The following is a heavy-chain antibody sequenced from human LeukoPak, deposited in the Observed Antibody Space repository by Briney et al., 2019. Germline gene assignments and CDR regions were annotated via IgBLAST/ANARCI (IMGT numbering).Heavy chain of an antibody. Sequence: HPGGSLRLSCAASGFTFDNYAMHWVRQAPGKGLEWLSIISWNSGYIGYADSVKGRFTISRDNAKKSLDLQMNSLRAEDTAFYYCAKVRGTYSRGYFFDYWGPGTLVTVSS. D-gene: IGHD6-25*01. CDR3: AKVRGTYSRGYFFDY. CDR1: GFTFDNYA. J-gene: IGHJ4*02. V-gene: IGHV3-9*01. CDR2: ISWNSGYI.